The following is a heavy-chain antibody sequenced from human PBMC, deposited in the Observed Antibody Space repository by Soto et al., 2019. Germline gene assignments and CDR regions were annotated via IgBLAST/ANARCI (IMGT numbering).Heavy chain of an antibody. Sequence: QITLNESGPTVVKPAETLTLTCTFSGFSLTTSGVGVGWIRQSPGKAPEWLALIYWDDDNRYSASLKSRLTITKDTSKNQVVLTMAIVDPADTATYYCAHRILRTVFGLVTTTAIYFDFWGQGTPVVVSS. J-gene: IGHJ4*02. V-gene: IGHV2-5*02. CDR2: IYWDDDN. D-gene: IGHD3-3*01. CDR1: GFSLTTSGVG. CDR3: AHRILRTVFGLVTTTAIYFDF.